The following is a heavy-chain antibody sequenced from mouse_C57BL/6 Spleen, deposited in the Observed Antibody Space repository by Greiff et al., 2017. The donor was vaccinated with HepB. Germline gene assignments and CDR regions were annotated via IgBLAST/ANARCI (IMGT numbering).Heavy chain of an antibody. CDR2: IDPSDSYT. J-gene: IGHJ1*03. D-gene: IGHD2-4*01. Sequence: QVQLQQPGAELVMPGASVKLSCKASGYTFTSYWMHWVKQRPGQGLEWIGEIDPSDSYTNYNQKFKGKSTLTVDKSSSTAYMQLSSLTSEDSAVYYCARHDYGWYFDVWGTGTTVTVSS. CDR1: GYTFTSYW. V-gene: IGHV1-69*01. CDR3: ARHDYGWYFDV.